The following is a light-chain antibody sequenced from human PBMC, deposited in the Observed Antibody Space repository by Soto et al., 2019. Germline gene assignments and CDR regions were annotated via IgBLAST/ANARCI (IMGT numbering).Light chain of an antibody. J-gene: IGKJ1*01. CDR1: QGLSNY. Sequence: DIQMTQSPSSLSASVGDRVTITCRASQGLSNYLAWYQQKPGKVPKLLIYAASTLQSGVPSRFSGSGSGTDFTLTISSLQPEDVATYYCQKYNSAPRTFGQGTKV. CDR3: QKYNSAPRT. V-gene: IGKV1-27*01. CDR2: AAS.